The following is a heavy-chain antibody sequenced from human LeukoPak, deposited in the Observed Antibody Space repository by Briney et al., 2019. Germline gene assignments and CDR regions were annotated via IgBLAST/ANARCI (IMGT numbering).Heavy chain of an antibody. CDR1: GGSISSLY. CDR3: ARHRAYSSSSPFDY. D-gene: IGHD6-6*01. J-gene: IGHJ4*02. CDR2: IYYTGST. V-gene: IGHV4-59*08. Sequence: SETLSLTCSVSGGSISSLYWSWVRQPPGKGLEWMGYIYYTGSTNYNPSLKSRVTMFVDMSKNQFSLRLSSVTAADTAVYYCARHRAYSSSSPFDYWGQGTLVTVSS.